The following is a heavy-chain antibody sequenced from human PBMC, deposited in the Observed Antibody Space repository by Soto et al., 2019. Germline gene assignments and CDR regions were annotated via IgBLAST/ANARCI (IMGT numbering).Heavy chain of an antibody. V-gene: IGHV5-51*01. CDR1: GYSFTSYW. Sequence: EVQLVQSGAEVKKPGESLKISCKGSGYSFTSYWIGWVRQMPGKGLEWMGIIYPGDSDTRYSPSFQGQVTISADKSISTAYLQWSSLKASDTAMYYCARGPNLRFLEWLTPSKYYGMDVWGQGTTVTVSS. CDR2: IYPGDSDT. D-gene: IGHD3-3*01. J-gene: IGHJ6*02. CDR3: ARGPNLRFLEWLTPSKYYGMDV.